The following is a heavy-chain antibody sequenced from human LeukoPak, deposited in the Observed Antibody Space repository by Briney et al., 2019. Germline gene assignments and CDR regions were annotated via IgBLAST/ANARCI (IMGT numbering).Heavy chain of an antibody. CDR1: GFTFSSYA. J-gene: IGHJ4*02. CDR3: ARVGVGTVAGNYFDD. CDR2: ISGSGGYT. Sequence: PGGSLRLSCTASGFTFSSYAMSWVRQAPGKGLEWVSAISGSGGYTYYADSVKGRFTISRHNFENTLYLQMNSLRAEDTAVYYCARVGVGTVAGNYFDDWGQGTLVTVSS. D-gene: IGHD6-19*01. V-gene: IGHV3-23*01.